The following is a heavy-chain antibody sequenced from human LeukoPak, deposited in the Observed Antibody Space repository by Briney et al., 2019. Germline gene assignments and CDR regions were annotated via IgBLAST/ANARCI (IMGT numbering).Heavy chain of an antibody. CDR2: ISDSGGST. V-gene: IGHV3-23*01. J-gene: IGHJ5*02. CDR3: TKHTNGWFDP. Sequence: GGSLRLSCAASAFTFSSYAMSWVRRSPGKGLEWVSTISDSGGSTYYADSVKGRFTISRDKSKNTMYLQLNSLKADDTAVYYCTKHTNGWFDPWGQGTLVTVSS. CDR1: AFTFSSYA. D-gene: IGHD2-2*01.